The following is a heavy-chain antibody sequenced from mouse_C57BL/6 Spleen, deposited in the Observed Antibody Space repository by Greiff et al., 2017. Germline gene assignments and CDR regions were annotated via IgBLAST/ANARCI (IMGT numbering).Heavy chain of an antibody. V-gene: IGHV1-15*01. CDR1: GYTFTDYE. CDR2: IDPETGGT. D-gene: IGHD2-5*01. J-gene: IGHJ3*01. CDR3: TRDSNYAWFAY. Sequence: LVESGAELVRPGASVTLSCKASGYTFTDYEMHWVKQTPVHGLEWIGAIDPETGGTAYNQKFKGKAILTADKSSSTAYMELRSLTSEDSAVYYCTRDSNYAWFAYWGQGTLVTVSA.